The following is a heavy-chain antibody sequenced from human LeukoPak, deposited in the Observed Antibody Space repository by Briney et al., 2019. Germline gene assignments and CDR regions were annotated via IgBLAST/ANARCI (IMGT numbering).Heavy chain of an antibody. CDR1: GGSISSYY. D-gene: IGHD3-22*01. J-gene: IGHJ3*02. CDR3: ARESQYYDSSGSAFDI. Sequence: SETLSLTCTVSGGSISSYYWSWIRQPAGKGLEWIGRIYTSGTTNYNPSLKSRVTISVDTSKNQFSLKLSSVTAADTAVYYCARESQYYDSSGSAFDIWGQGTMVTVSS. CDR2: IYTSGTT. V-gene: IGHV4-4*07.